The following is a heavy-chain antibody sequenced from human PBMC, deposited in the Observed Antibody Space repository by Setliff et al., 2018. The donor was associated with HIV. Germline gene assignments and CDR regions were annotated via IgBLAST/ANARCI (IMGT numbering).Heavy chain of an antibody. CDR2: IYTSGST. CDR1: GGSISSGGYY. Sequence: SETLSLTCTVSGGSISSGGYYWSWIRQPAGKGLEWIGRIYTSGSTSYNPSLKSRVTISVDTSRNQFSLKMTSVTAADTAVYYCARTQGLGLDWGQGTLVTVSS. J-gene: IGHJ4*02. CDR3: ARTQGLGLD. V-gene: IGHV4-61*02.